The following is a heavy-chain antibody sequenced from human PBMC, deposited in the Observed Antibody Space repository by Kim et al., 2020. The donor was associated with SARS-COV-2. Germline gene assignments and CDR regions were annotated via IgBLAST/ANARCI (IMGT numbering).Heavy chain of an antibody. J-gene: IGHJ4*02. V-gene: IGHV4-61*02. CDR2: IYTSGST. CDR1: GGSISSGSYY. CDR3: AREPKITMVRGVNFDY. D-gene: IGHD3-10*01. Sequence: SETLSLTCTVSGGSISSGSYYWSWIRQPAGKGLEWIGRIYTSGSTNYNPSLKSRVTISVDTSKNQFSLKLSSVTAADTAVYYCAREPKITMVRGVNFDYWGQGTLVTVSS.